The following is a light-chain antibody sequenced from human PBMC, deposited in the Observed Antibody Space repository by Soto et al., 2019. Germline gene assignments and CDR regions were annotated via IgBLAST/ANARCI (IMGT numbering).Light chain of an antibody. Sequence: DLQMTQSPSSLSASVGDRVTITCRASQSISSYLNWYQQKPGKAPKLLIYAASSLQSGVPSRFSGSGSGTDFTLTISSLQPEDFANYYCQQSYSTPFTFGPGTKVDIK. CDR1: QSISSY. CDR2: AAS. CDR3: QQSYSTPFT. V-gene: IGKV1-39*01. J-gene: IGKJ3*01.